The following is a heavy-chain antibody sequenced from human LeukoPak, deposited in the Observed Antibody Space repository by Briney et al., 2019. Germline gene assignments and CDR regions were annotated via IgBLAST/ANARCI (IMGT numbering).Heavy chain of an antibody. V-gene: IGHV5-51*01. J-gene: IGHJ5*02. Sequence: GESLKISCQGSGNSFNNYWISWVRQMPGKGLEWMAIIYAADSDTRYSPSFQGQVTLSVDKSISTVYLQWSSLKASDTAVYYCARHLRGLDLWGQGTLVTVSS. D-gene: IGHD3-10*01. CDR2: IYAADSDT. CDR3: ARHLRGLDL. CDR1: GNSFNNYW.